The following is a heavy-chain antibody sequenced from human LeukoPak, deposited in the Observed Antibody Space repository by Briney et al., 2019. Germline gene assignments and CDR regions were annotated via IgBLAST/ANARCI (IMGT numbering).Heavy chain of an antibody. CDR2: ITSSGDIK. J-gene: IGHJ4*02. V-gene: IGHV3-48*03. CDR3: ARDIYGDEDFDY. CDR1: GFTFGSYE. Sequence: GGSLRLSCAASGFTFGSYEMNWVRQAPGKGLEWVSYITSSGDIKTYADPVKGRFTMSRDDAKNSVYLQMNSLRPEDTAVYYCARDIYGDEDFDYWGQGTLVSVSS. D-gene: IGHD3-10*01.